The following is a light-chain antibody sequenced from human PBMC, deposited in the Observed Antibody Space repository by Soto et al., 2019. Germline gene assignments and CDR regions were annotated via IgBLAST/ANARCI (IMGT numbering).Light chain of an antibody. CDR2: FGS. CDR3: MQSLQTLRP. Sequence: DIVMTQSPLSLPVTPGEPASISCRSSQSLLHSNGYNYLDWYLQKPGQSPQLLIYFGSNRASGVHDRFSGSGSGTDFTLNISIVEAEEVGVHYCMQSLQTLRPFGGGTKVEIK. CDR1: QSLLHSNGYNY. V-gene: IGKV2-28*01. J-gene: IGKJ4*01.